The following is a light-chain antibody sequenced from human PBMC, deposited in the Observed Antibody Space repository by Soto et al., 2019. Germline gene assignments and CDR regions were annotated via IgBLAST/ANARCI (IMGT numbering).Light chain of an antibody. V-gene: IGKV1-5*01. CDR3: HTDNSYSLHT. CDR2: DAS. CDR1: QSVSRR. J-gene: IGKJ2*01. Sequence: DIQMTQSPSTLYASVGDRITITCRASQSVSRRLAWYQQKPGKAPQLLIYDASSLESGVPSRFSVRGSGTECTRTISGLQPVDCGTYYCHTDNSYSLHTLGQGTKLQLK.